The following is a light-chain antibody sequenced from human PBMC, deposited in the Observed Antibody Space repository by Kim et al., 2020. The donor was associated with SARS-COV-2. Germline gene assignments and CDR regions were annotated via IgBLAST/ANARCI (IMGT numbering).Light chain of an antibody. CDR2: ATS. V-gene: IGKV1-6*01. CDR1: QGIRND. Sequence: AIQMTQSPSSLSASVGDRVTITCWASQGIRNDLGWYQQKPGRAPNLLIYATSTLQSGVPSRFSGSGSGTDFTLTISSLQPEDVATYYCLQDYDYPITFGGGTKVDIK. J-gene: IGKJ4*01. CDR3: LQDYDYPIT.